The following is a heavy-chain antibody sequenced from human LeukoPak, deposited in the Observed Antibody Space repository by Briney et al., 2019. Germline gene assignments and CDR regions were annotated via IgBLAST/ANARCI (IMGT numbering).Heavy chain of an antibody. D-gene: IGHD3-22*01. Sequence: PGGCLRLSCAASGFTFSSYAMSWVRQAPGKGLEWVSAISGSGGSTYYADSVKGRFTISRDNSKNTLYLQMNSLRAEDTAVYYCAKVPPPMHSSGYYYDYWGQGTLVTVPS. CDR1: GFTFSSYA. CDR2: ISGSGGST. V-gene: IGHV3-23*01. J-gene: IGHJ4*02. CDR3: AKVPPPMHSSGYYYDY.